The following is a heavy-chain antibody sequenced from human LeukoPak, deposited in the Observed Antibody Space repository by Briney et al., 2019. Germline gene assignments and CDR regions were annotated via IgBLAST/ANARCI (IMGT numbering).Heavy chain of an antibody. V-gene: IGHV1-24*01. Sequence: ASVKVSCKVSGYTLTELSMHWVRQAPGKGLEWMGGFDPEDGETIYAQKFQGRVTMTEDTSTDTAYMELSSLRSEDTAVYYCATYRVLLRYLEPEFDYWGQGTLVTVSS. CDR2: FDPEDGET. CDR3: ATYRVLLRYLEPEFDY. D-gene: IGHD3-3*01. J-gene: IGHJ4*02. CDR1: GYTLTELS.